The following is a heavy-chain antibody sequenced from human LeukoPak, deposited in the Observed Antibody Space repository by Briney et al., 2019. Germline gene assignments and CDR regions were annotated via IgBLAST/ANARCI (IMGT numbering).Heavy chain of an antibody. D-gene: IGHD2-2*01. Sequence: GGSLRLSCTASGFTFSSYGMHWVRQAPGKGLEWVAAIQYDGSIEYYADSVKGRFTISRDQSKNTLFLQVYSLRAEDTAVYYCARDSCGSPSCFDYWGQGTLVTVSS. CDR3: ARDSCGSPSCFDY. J-gene: IGHJ4*02. V-gene: IGHV3-33*01. CDR1: GFTFSSYG. CDR2: IQYDGSIE.